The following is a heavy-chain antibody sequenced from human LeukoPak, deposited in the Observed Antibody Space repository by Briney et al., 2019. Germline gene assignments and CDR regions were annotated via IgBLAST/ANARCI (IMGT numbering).Heavy chain of an antibody. Sequence: GGSLRLSCAASGFTFSSYWMTWVRQAPGKGLEWVAVIWYDGSNKYYADSVKGRFTISRDNSKNTLYLQMNSLRAEDTAVYYCARDQFYGDYYYYGMDVWGQGTTVTVSS. D-gene: IGHD4-17*01. CDR3: ARDQFYGDYYYYGMDV. CDR1: GFTFSSYW. J-gene: IGHJ6*02. V-gene: IGHV3-33*08. CDR2: IWYDGSNK.